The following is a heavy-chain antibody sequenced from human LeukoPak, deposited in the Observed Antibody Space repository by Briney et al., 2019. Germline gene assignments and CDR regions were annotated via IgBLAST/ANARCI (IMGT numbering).Heavy chain of an antibody. CDR3: ATHLGYCSSTSCYAWDYYYYMDV. D-gene: IGHD2-2*01. Sequence: PGGSLRLSCAASGFTFSSYAMHWVRQAPGKGLEWVAVISYDGSNKYYADSVKGRFTISRDNSKNTLYLQMNSLRAEDTAVYYCATHLGYCSSTSCYAWDYYYYMDVWGKGTTVTVSS. CDR1: GFTFSSYA. CDR2: ISYDGSNK. J-gene: IGHJ6*03. V-gene: IGHV3-30-3*01.